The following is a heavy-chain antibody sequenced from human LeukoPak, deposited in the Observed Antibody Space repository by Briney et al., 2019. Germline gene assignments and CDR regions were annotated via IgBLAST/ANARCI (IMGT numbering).Heavy chain of an antibody. CDR1: GFTFGDYT. CDR3: AKVSTTSCYGWNDY. CDR2: LSDSDGNT. D-gene: IGHD2-2*01. J-gene: IGHJ4*02. Sequence: PGRSLRLSCTASGFTFGDYTMSWVRQAPGKGPEWVSALSDSDGNTYYADSVKGRFTISRDNSKSTLYLQMNSLRADDTAVYYCAKVSTTSCYGWNDYWGQGTLVTVSS. V-gene: IGHV3-23*01.